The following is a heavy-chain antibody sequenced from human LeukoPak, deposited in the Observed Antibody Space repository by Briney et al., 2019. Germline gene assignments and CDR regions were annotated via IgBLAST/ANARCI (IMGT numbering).Heavy chain of an antibody. CDR3: ARDPAGSGSFY. V-gene: IGHV3-66*01. D-gene: IGHD3-10*01. CDR2: IYSGGST. J-gene: IGHJ4*02. CDR1: GFTFSSYA. Sequence: GGSLRLSCAASGFTFSSYAMSWVRQAPGKGLEWVSVIYSGGSTYYADSVKGRFTISRDNSKNTLYLQMNSLRAEDTAVYYCARDPAGSGSFYWGQGTLVTVSS.